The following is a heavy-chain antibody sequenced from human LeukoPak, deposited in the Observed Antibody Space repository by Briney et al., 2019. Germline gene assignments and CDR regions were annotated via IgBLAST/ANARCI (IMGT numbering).Heavy chain of an antibody. D-gene: IGHD7-27*01. CDR1: GYTFTTYD. J-gene: IGHJ4*02. CDR2: MNPNSGNT. Sequence: ASVKVSCRASGYTFTTYDINWVRQATGQGLEWMGWMNPNSGNTGCAQKFQGRVTMTRNTSITTAYMELGSLRSDDTAVYYCASGHWDSLYYFDYWGQGTLVTVSS. V-gene: IGHV1-8*01. CDR3: ASGHWDSLYYFDY.